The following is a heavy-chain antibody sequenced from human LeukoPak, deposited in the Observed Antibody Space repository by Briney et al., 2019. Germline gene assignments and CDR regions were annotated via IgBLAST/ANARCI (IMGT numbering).Heavy chain of an antibody. CDR2: IYHSGTT. J-gene: IGHJ4*02. CDR1: NYSISRTYH. V-gene: IGHV4-38-2*02. D-gene: IGHD3-10*01. CDR3: ATMMYGSGNYYNSDY. Sequence: SETLSLTCSVSNYSISRTYHWGWIRQPPGKGLEWIGTIYHSGTTYYSPSLKSRVTISIHTSKNQFSLRLSSVTAADTAVYYCATMMYGSGNYYNSDYWGQGTLVTVSS.